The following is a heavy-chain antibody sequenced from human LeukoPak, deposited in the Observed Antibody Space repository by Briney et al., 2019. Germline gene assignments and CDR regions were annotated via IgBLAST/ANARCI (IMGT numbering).Heavy chain of an antibody. D-gene: IGHD2-2*01. CDR1: GFTFSSYA. CDR2: ISGSGGST. J-gene: IGHJ4*02. CDR3: AKGDYCSSTSCPLGY. Sequence: GSLRLSCAASGFTFSSYAMSWVRHAPGKGLEWVSAISGSGGSTYYADSVKGRFTTSRDNSKNTLYLQMNSLRAEDTAVYYCAKGDYCSSTSCPLGYWGQGTLVTVSS. V-gene: IGHV3-23*01.